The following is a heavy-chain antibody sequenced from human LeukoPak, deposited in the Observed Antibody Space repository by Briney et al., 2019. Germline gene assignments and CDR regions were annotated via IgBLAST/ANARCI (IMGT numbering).Heavy chain of an antibody. J-gene: IGHJ6*03. V-gene: IGHV4-39*01. Sequence: PSETLSLTCTVSDGSISSRSYYWGWIRQPPGKGLEWIGRMYYSGCTYYSPSLKSRVTISVDTSKSQFSLKLSSVTAADTAVYYCASVAVAGIGFYYYYMDVWGKGTTVTVSS. CDR3: ASVAVAGIGFYYYYMDV. CDR2: MYYSGCT. D-gene: IGHD6-19*01. CDR1: DGSISSRSYY.